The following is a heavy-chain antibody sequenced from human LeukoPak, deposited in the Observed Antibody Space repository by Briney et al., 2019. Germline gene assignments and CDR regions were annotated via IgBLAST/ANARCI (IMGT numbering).Heavy chain of an antibody. Sequence: GRSLRLSCAASGFTFDDYAMHWVRQAPGKGLEWVANIKQDGSENHYVDSVKGRFTISRDNAKNSLYLQMNSLKAEDAAVYYCARAGTYHDSSGFWNSWGQGTQVTVSS. V-gene: IGHV3-7*01. CDR1: GFTFDDYA. CDR3: ARAGTYHDSSGFWNS. J-gene: IGHJ4*02. CDR2: IKQDGSEN. D-gene: IGHD3-22*01.